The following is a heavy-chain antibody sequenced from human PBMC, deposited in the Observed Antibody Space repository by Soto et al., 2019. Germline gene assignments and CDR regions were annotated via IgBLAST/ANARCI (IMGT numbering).Heavy chain of an antibody. V-gene: IGHV3-30-3*01. Sequence: QVQLVESGGGVVQPGRSLRLSCAASGFTFSSYAMHWVRQAPGKGLEWVAVISYDGSNKYYADSVKGRFTISRDNSKNTLYLQMNSLRGEDKAVYYCANNLLDYKIFTRIGTDYWGQGTLVTVSS. CDR3: ANNLLDYKIFTRIGTDY. CDR2: ISYDGSNK. J-gene: IGHJ4*02. CDR1: GFTFSSYA. D-gene: IGHD3-3*01.